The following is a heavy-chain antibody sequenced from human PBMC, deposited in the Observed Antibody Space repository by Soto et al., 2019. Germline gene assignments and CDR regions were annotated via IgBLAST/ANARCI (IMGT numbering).Heavy chain of an antibody. V-gene: IGHV4-59*01. CDR1: GGSISSYY. Sequence: PSETLSLTCTVSGGSISSYYWSWIRQPPGKGLEWIGYIYYSGSTNYNPSLKSRVTISVDTSKNQFSLKLSSVTAADTAVYYCARMKLKQWLVQQGGQFEYWGQGTRVTVSS. CDR3: ARMKLKQWLVQQGGQFEY. D-gene: IGHD6-19*01. CDR2: IYYSGST. J-gene: IGHJ4*02.